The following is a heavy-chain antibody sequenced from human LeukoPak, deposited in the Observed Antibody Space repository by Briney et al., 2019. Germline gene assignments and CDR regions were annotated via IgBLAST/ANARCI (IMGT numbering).Heavy chain of an antibody. Sequence: GGSLRLSCAASGFTFSDHYMDWVRQAPGKGLEWVGRTRNKANSYTTEYAASVKGRFTISRDDSKNSLYLQMNSLKTEDTAVYYCAREFPLGYCSSGSCYPVYFDYWGQGTLVTVSS. CDR3: AREFPLGYCSSGSCYPVYFDY. CDR1: GFTFSDHY. D-gene: IGHD2-15*01. J-gene: IGHJ4*02. CDR2: TRNKANSYTT. V-gene: IGHV3-72*01.